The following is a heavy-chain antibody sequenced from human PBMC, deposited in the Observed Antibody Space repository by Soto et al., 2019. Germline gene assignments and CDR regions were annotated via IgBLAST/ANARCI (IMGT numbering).Heavy chain of an antibody. CDR3: ARGRYGDYWFDY. J-gene: IGHJ4*02. CDR1: GGSFSGYY. CDR2: INHSGST. V-gene: IGHV4-34*01. D-gene: IGHD4-17*01. Sequence: PSETLSLTCAVYGGSFSGYYWSWIRQPPGKGLEWIGEINHSGSTNYNPSLKSRVTISVDTSKNQFSLKLSSVTAADTAVYYCARGRYGDYWFDYWGQGTLVTVSS.